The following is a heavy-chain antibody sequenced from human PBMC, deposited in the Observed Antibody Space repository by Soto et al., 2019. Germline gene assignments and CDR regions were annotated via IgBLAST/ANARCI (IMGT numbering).Heavy chain of an antibody. CDR1: GFTFDDYA. CDR3: AKDNNLDY. V-gene: IGHV3-9*01. J-gene: IGHJ4*02. CDR2: ISWNSGSI. Sequence: GGSLRLSCAASGFTFDDYAMHWVRQAPGKGLEWVSGISWNSGSIGYADSVKGRFTISRDNAKNSLYLQMNSLRAEDTALYYCAKDNNLDYWGQGTLVTVSS.